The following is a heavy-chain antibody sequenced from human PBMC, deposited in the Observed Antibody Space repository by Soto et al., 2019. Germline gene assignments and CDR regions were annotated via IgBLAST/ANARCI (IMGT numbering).Heavy chain of an antibody. CDR3: AKNQERELPRVIDF. D-gene: IGHD1-7*01. J-gene: IGHJ4*02. CDR1: GLTFSNYA. CDR2: MSGSSSTT. Sequence: GGSLRLSCATSGLTFSNYAMSWVRQAPGGGLEWVSSMSGSSSTTYYADSVRGRFTISRDRSKNTLYLQMGSLRAEDTALYYCAKNQERELPRVIDFWGQGTLVTVSS. V-gene: IGHV3-23*01.